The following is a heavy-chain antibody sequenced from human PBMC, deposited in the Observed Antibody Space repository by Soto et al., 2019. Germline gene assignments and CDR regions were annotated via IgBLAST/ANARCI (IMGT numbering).Heavy chain of an antibody. Sequence: GGSLRLSCAASGFTFSSYEMNWVRQAPGKGLEWVSYISGSGSTIYYADSVKGRFTISMDTAKTSLYLQMNSLRAEDTAIYYCARMYCSGASCYQLDYWGQRTMVTVSS. J-gene: IGHJ4*02. CDR2: ISGSGSTI. D-gene: IGHD2-15*01. CDR1: GFTFSSYE. CDR3: ARMYCSGASCYQLDY. V-gene: IGHV3-48*03.